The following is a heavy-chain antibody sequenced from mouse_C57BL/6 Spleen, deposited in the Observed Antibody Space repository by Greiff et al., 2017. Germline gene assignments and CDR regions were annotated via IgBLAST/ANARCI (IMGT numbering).Heavy chain of an antibody. D-gene: IGHD4-1*01. V-gene: IGHV5-4*01. CDR1: GFTFSSYA. J-gene: IGHJ1*03. CDR2: ISDGGSYT. CDR3: ARGGLGRGYFDV. Sequence: EVQLQESGGGLVKPGGSLKLSCAASGFTFSSYAMSWVRQTPEKRLEWVATISDGGSYTYYPDNVKGRFTISRDNAKNNLYLQMSHLKSEDTAMYYCARGGLGRGYFDVWGTGTTVTVSS.